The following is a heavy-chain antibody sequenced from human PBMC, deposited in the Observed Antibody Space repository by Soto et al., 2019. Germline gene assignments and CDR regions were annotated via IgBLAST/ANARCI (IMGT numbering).Heavy chain of an antibody. D-gene: IGHD3-10*01. Sequence: PSETLSLTCTVSGGSMSSYYWSWIRQPPGKGLEWIGYIYYSGSTNYNPSLKSRVTMSVDTPKNQFSLKLSSVTAADTAVYYCARRGYGPGFPYYYGMDVWGQGTTVTSSS. V-gene: IGHV4-59*01. CDR1: GGSMSSYY. CDR3: ARRGYGPGFPYYYGMDV. CDR2: IYYSGST. J-gene: IGHJ6*02.